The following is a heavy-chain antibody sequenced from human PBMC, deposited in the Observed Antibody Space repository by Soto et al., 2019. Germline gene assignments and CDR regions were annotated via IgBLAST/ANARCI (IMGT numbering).Heavy chain of an antibody. CDR1: GGSISSGGYY. J-gene: IGHJ6*02. Sequence: SETLSLTCTVSGGSISSGGYYWSWIRQHPGKGLEWIGYIYYSGSTYYNPSLKSRVTISVDTSKNQFSLKLSSVTAADTAVYYCARESQQWSRGVFYGMDVWGQGTTVTVSS. D-gene: IGHD5-18*01. CDR3: ARESQQWSRGVFYGMDV. CDR2: IYYSGST. V-gene: IGHV4-31*03.